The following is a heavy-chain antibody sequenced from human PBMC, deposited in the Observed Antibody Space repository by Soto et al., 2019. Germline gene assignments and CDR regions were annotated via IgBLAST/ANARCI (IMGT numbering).Heavy chain of an antibody. D-gene: IGHD3-10*01. Sequence: GSLRLSCAASGFTFSSYWMHWVRQAPGKGLVWVSRINSDGSSTSYADSVKGRFTISRDNAKNTLYLQMNSLRAEDTAVYYCAREPEDLSAGSLRVPIWGQGTMVTVSS. CDR1: GFTFSSYW. CDR2: INSDGSST. CDR3: AREPEDLSAGSLRVPI. J-gene: IGHJ3*02. V-gene: IGHV3-74*01.